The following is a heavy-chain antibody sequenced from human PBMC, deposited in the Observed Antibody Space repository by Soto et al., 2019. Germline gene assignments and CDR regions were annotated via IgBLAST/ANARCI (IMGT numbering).Heavy chain of an antibody. CDR2: ISSSGSTI. Sequence: GGSLRLSCAASGFTFSDYYMSWIRQAPGKGLEWVSYISSSGSTIYYADSVKGRFTISRDNAKNSLYLQMNSLRAEDTAVYYCARHRGPTTIFGVVITRYYYGMDVWGQGTTVTVSS. CDR1: GFTFSDYY. J-gene: IGHJ6*02. D-gene: IGHD3-3*01. CDR3: ARHRGPTTIFGVVITRYYYGMDV. V-gene: IGHV3-11*01.